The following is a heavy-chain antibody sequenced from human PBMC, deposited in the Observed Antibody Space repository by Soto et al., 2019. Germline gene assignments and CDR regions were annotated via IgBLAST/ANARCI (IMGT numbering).Heavy chain of an antibody. Sequence: EVQLVESGGGLVQPGGSLRLSCAASGFTFNNYYMVWVRQAPGRGLEWVANINQDGSAKYYVDSVKGRFTISRDNAKSSLYLQINSLRAEDTATYYCGRGFGGTHWGQGSLVTVSS. CDR3: GRGFGGTH. D-gene: IGHD2-15*01. V-gene: IGHV3-7*05. J-gene: IGHJ4*02. CDR1: GFTFNNYY. CDR2: INQDGSAK.